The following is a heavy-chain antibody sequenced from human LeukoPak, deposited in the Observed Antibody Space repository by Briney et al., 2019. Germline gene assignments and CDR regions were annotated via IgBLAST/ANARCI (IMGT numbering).Heavy chain of an antibody. Sequence: GGSLRLSCAASGFTFSSYGMHWVRQAPGKGLEWVAFIRYDGSNKYYADSVKGRFTISRDNSKNTLYLQMNSLRAEDTAVYYCAKLPPNYYDSSGRIVYWGQGTLVTVSS. CDR1: GFTFSSYG. CDR2: IRYDGSNK. CDR3: AKLPPNYYDSSGRIVY. D-gene: IGHD3-22*01. J-gene: IGHJ4*02. V-gene: IGHV3-30*02.